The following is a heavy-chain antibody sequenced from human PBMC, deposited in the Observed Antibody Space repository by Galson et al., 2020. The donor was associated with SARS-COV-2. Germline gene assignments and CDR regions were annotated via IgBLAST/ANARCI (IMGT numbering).Heavy chain of an antibody. Sequence: SVKVSCKASGGTFSSYAISWVRQAPGQGLEWMGGIIPIFGTANYAQKFPGRVTITADESTSTAYMELSSLRSEDTAVYYCARERVANVAVTNFFAPDAFDIWGQGTMVTVSS. J-gene: IGHJ3*02. CDR1: GGTFSSYA. V-gene: IGHV1-69*13. CDR3: ARERVANVAVTNFFAPDAFDI. CDR2: IIPIFGTA. D-gene: IGHD2-15*01.